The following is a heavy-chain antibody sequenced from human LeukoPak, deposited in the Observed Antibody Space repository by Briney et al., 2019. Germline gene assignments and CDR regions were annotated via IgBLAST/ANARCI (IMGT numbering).Heavy chain of an antibody. J-gene: IGHJ2*01. CDR1: GYRFTSYW. CDR3: ARPATVVIPGYLDR. V-gene: IGHV5-51*01. CDR2: TSPGEPYT. D-gene: IGHD4-23*01. Sequence: ESLKISYKGSGYRFTSYWIGWVRQMPGKGLERMEITSPGEPYTGYSPTYQGQVTISADISISTAYVQWSSLKASGTAMYYCARPATVVIPGYLDRWGRGTLVTVSS.